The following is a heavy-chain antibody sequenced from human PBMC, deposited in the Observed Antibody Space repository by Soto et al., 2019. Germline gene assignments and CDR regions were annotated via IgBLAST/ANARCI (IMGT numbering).Heavy chain of an antibody. V-gene: IGHV4-31*03. J-gene: IGHJ4*02. CDR2: IYYSGST. D-gene: IGHD6-13*01. CDR1: GGSISSGGYY. Sequence: PSETLSLTCTVSGGSISSGGYYWSWIRQHPGKGLEWIGYIYYSGSTYYNPSLKSRVTISVDTSKNQFSLKLSSVTAADTAVYYCAICIAAAGWSTGHFYFDYWGQGTLVTVSS. CDR3: AICIAAAGWSTGHFYFDY.